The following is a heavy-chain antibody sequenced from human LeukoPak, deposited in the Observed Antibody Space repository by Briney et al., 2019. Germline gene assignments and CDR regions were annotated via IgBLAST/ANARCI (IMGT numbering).Heavy chain of an antibody. CDR3: ARAMVRGVINWFDP. D-gene: IGHD3-10*01. J-gene: IGHJ5*02. Sequence: SETLSLTCAVYGGSFSGYYWSWIRQPPGKGLEWIGEINHSGSTNYNPSPKSRVTISVDTSKNQFSLKLSSVTAADTAVYYCARAMVRGVINWFDPWGQGTLVTVSS. CDR2: INHSGST. V-gene: IGHV4-34*01. CDR1: GGSFSGYY.